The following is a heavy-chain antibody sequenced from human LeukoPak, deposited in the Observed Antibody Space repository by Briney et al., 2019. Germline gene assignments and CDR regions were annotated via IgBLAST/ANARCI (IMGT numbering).Heavy chain of an antibody. Sequence: GGSLRLSCAASGFTFTSYAMNWVRQAPGKGLEWVAVIWYDGSNKYYADSVKGRFTISRDNSKNTLYLQMNSLRAEDTAVYYCASGAYCSSTSCYVEVGRFDYWGQGTLVTVSS. V-gene: IGHV3-33*08. CDR3: ASGAYCSSTSCYVEVGRFDY. CDR1: GFTFTSYA. J-gene: IGHJ4*02. D-gene: IGHD2-2*01. CDR2: IWYDGSNK.